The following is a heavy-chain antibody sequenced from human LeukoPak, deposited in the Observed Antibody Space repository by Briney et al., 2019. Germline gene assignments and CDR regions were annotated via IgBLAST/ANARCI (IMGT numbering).Heavy chain of an antibody. CDR3: ARDQTGDVKFDY. V-gene: IGHV1-2*02. Sequence: ASVKVSCKASGYTFTSYYMHWVRQAPGQGLEWMGWINPNSGGTNYAQKFQGRVTMTRDTSISTAYMELSRLRSDDTAVYYCARDQTGDVKFDYWGQGTLVTVSS. D-gene: IGHD7-27*01. CDR2: INPNSGGT. J-gene: IGHJ4*02. CDR1: GYTFTSYY.